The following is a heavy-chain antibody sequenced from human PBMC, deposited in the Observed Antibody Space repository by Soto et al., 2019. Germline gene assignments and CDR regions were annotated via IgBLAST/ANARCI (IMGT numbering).Heavy chain of an antibody. CDR2: ISYDGSDQ. V-gene: IGHV3-30*18. Sequence: GGSLRLSCAASGFTFSTFGMHWVRQAPGKGLEWVAFISYDGSDQYYADSVKGRFAISRDHSKSTLYLQMDSLRAEDTAVYYCAKTLVRYYYYMDVWGKGTTVTVSS. CDR1: GFTFSTFG. J-gene: IGHJ6*03. D-gene: IGHD6-6*01. CDR3: AKTLVRYYYYMDV.